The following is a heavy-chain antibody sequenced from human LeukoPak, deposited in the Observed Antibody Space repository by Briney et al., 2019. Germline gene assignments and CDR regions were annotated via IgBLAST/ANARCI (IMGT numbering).Heavy chain of an antibody. CDR1: GGSISSSNW. J-gene: IGHJ3*02. CDR3: ARLPGGRDDPFDI. CDR2: IYHSGST. D-gene: IGHD4-23*01. Sequence: SETLSLTCAVSGGSISSSNWWSWVRQPPGKGLEWIGEIYHSGSTNYNPSLKSRVTISVDKSKNQFSLKLSSVTAADTAVYYCARLPGGRDDPFDIWGQGTMVTVSS. V-gene: IGHV4-4*02.